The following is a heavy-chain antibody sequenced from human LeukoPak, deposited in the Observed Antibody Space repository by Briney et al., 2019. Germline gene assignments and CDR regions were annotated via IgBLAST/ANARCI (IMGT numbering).Heavy chain of an antibody. D-gene: IGHD5-24*01. CDR3: VRDRGDGYNQIDY. CDR2: ISKDGSNE. J-gene: IGHJ4*02. V-gene: IGHV3-30*04. CDR1: GFTFSSYG. Sequence: GRSLRLSCAASGFTFSSYGLHWVRQAPGKGLECVAVISKDGSNEHYADPGKGRFTISRDNSKNTLYLQMNSLRTEGTAVYYCVRDRGDGYNQIDYWGQGTLVTVSS.